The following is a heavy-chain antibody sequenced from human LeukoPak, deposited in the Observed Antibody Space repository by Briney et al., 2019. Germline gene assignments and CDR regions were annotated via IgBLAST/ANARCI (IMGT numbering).Heavy chain of an antibody. CDR3: AARITMVRLIDY. D-gene: IGHD3-10*01. Sequence: SETLSLTCTVSGGPISSSSYYWGWIRQPPGKGLEWIGSIYYSGSTYYNPSLKSRVTISVDTSKNQLSLKLSSVTAADTAVYYCAARITMVRLIDYWGQGTLVTVSS. J-gene: IGHJ4*02. CDR2: IYYSGST. V-gene: IGHV4-39*01. CDR1: GGPISSSSYY.